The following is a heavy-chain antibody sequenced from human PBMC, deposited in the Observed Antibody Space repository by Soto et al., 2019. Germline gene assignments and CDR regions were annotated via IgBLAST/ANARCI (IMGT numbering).Heavy chain of an antibody. V-gene: IGHV2-5*02. CDR3: AHRILRTVFGLVTTTAIYFDF. J-gene: IGHJ4*02. CDR2: IYWDDDK. D-gene: IGHD3-3*01. Sequence: QITLNESGPTVVKPAETLTLTCTFSGFSLTTSGVGVGWIRQSPGTAPEWLAFIYWDDDKRYSASLKSRLTITKATSKNAVVLTMASVDPADTATYYCAHRILRTVFGLVTTTAIYFDFWGQGTPVFVSS. CDR1: GFSLTTSGVG.